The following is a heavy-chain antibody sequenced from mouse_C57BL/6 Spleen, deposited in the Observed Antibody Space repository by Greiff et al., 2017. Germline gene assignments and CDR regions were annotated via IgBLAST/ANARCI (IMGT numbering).Heavy chain of an antibody. J-gene: IGHJ2*01. CDR1: GYTFTDYY. CDR2: IFPGSGST. Sequence: VQLQQSGPELVKPGASVKISCKASGYTFTDYYINWVKQRPGQGLEWIGWIFPGSGSTYYNEKFKGKATLTVDKSSSTAYMLLSSLTSEDSAVYFCARLDYYGSSSYFDYWGQGTTLTVSS. V-gene: IGHV1-75*01. CDR3: ARLDYYGSSSYFDY. D-gene: IGHD1-1*01.